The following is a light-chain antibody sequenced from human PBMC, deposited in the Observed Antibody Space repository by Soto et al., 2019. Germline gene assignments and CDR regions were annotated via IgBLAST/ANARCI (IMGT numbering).Light chain of an antibody. CDR1: QSLVHIDGNTY. Sequence: DIVLTQTRLSSPVTLGQPASISCRSSQSLVHIDGNTYFNWLQQRPGQPPRILIYKISNRFPGVPDRFRGSGAGTDFTLKISRVEAEDVGVYYCMQATQSYTFGQGTRVEIK. J-gene: IGKJ2*01. V-gene: IGKV2-24*01. CDR3: MQATQSYT. CDR2: KIS.